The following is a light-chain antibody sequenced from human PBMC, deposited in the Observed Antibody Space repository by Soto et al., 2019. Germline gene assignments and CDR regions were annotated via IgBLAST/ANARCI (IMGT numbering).Light chain of an antibody. V-gene: IGKV3-20*01. J-gene: IGKJ1*01. CDR3: QRYGSSTT. CDR2: GAS. Sequence: IVLTQSPGTLSLSPVDRATLACRASQTITNNYLAWYQQKPGQAPRLLIYGASSRVTDIPDRFSGSGSGTYFTLTISRLEPEDFAVYFCQRYGSSTTFGQGTKVDI. CDR1: QTITNNY.